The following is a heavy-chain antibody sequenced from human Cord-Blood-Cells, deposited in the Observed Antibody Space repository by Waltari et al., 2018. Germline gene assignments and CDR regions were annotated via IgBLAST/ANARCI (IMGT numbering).Heavy chain of an antibody. CDR1: GGSFSDYY. Sequence: QVQLQQWGAGLLKPSETLSLTCAVYGGSFSDYYWSWIRQPPGKGLEWIGEINHSGSTNYNPSLKSRVTISVDTSKNQFSLKLSSVTAADTAVYYCARFDYWGQGTLVTVSS. CDR3: ARFDY. V-gene: IGHV4-34*01. CDR2: INHSGST. J-gene: IGHJ4*02.